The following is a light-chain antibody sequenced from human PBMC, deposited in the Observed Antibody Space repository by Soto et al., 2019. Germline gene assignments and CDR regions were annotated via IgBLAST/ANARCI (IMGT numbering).Light chain of an antibody. CDR2: EGT. J-gene: IGLJ1*01. CDR3: CSYASTGTYV. Sequence: QSALTQPASVSGSPGQSIAISCTGTSSDVGNYNLVSWYQQHSGKAPKLMIYEGTKRPSGVSDRFPGSKSGNTASLTISGLQAEDEADYYCCSYASTGTYVFGTGT. CDR1: SSDVGNYNL. V-gene: IGLV2-23*01.